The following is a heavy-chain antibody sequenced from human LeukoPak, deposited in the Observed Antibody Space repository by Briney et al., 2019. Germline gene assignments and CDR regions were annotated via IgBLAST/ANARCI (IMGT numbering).Heavy chain of an antibody. J-gene: IGHJ4*02. CDR3: ARDGAVAGPVHFDY. V-gene: IGHV3-48*01. CDR1: GFTFSSYS. CDR2: ISSSSSTI. D-gene: IGHD6-19*01. Sequence: GGSLRLSCAASGFTFSSYSMNWVRQTPGKGLEWVSYISSSSSTIYYADSVKGRFTISRDNAKNSLYLQMNSLRAEDTAVYYCARDGAVAGPVHFDYWGQGTLVTVSS.